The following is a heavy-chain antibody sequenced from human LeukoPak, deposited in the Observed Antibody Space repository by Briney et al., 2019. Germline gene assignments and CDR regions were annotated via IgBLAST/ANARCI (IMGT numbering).Heavy chain of an antibody. V-gene: IGHV1-2*02. Sequence: ASVKVSCKASRYTFTDYYIHWVRQAPEQGLEWMGWINPNSGDTNYAQKFQGRVTMTRDTSISTAYMELSRLRSGDTAVYYCARELTQSGSYYGDFDYWGQGTLVTVSS. CDR3: ARELTQSGSYYGDFDY. CDR2: INPNSGDT. CDR1: RYTFTDYY. D-gene: IGHD1-26*01. J-gene: IGHJ4*02.